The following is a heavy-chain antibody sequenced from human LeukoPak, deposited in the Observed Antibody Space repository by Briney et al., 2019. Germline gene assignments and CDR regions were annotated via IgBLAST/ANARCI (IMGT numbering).Heavy chain of an antibody. V-gene: IGHV1-2*02. CDR2: INPNSGGT. CDR3: ARDRHSSGWEFDY. D-gene: IGHD6-19*01. Sequence: GASVKVSCKASGYTFTGYYMHWVRQAPGQGLEWMGWINPNSGGTNYAQKFQGRVTMTRDTSISTAYMELSGLRSDDTAVYYCARDRHSSGWEFDYWGQGTLVTVSS. CDR1: GYTFTGYY. J-gene: IGHJ4*02.